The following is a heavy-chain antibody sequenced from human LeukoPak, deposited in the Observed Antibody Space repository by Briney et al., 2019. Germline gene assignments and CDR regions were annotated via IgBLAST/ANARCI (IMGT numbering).Heavy chain of an antibody. CDR1: GGSISSHY. V-gene: IGHV4-59*11. Sequence: SETLSLTCTVSGGSISSHYWSWIRQPPGKGLEWIGYIYYSGSTNYNPSLKSRVTISVDTSKNQFSLKLSSVTAADTAVYYCARDYGDYDFWSDRGDAFDIWGQGTMVTVSS. D-gene: IGHD3-3*01. CDR3: ARDYGDYDFWSDRGDAFDI. CDR2: IYYSGST. J-gene: IGHJ3*02.